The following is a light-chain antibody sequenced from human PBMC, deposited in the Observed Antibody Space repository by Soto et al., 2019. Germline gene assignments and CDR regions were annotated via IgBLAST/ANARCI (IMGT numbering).Light chain of an antibody. CDR2: GAS. CDR1: QSVSSN. V-gene: IGKV3-15*01. CDR3: QQYNNWPPWT. J-gene: IGKJ1*01. Sequence: EIVMTQSPATLSVSPGERATLSCRASQSVSSNLAWYQQKPGQAPRLLLNGASTRTNGIPARFSGSGSWTEFSLTGSSLQPEVFGVYYCQQYNNWPPWTFGQGTQVEIK.